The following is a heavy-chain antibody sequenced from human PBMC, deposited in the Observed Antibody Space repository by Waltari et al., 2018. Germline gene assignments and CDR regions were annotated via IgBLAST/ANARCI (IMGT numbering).Heavy chain of an antibody. V-gene: IGHV1-69*11. Sequence: QVQLVQSGAEVKKPGSSVKVSCKASGGTFSSYAISWVRQAPGQGLEWMGRCIPIVVTATYAQKFQGRVTITADEPTSTAYRELSSLRSEDTAVYYCASSHPGYSSGWYEAPPFDYWGQGTLVTVSS. CDR1: GGTFSSYA. CDR2: CIPIVVTA. D-gene: IGHD6-19*01. CDR3: ASSHPGYSSGWYEAPPFDY. J-gene: IGHJ4*02.